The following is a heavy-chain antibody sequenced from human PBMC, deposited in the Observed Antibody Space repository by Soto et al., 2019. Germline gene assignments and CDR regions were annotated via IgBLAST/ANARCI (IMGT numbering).Heavy chain of an antibody. CDR1: GGSIGSYY. CDR2: IYYSGST. CDR3: TRTPYDILTDCYFDY. D-gene: IGHD3-9*01. V-gene: IGHV4-59*06. J-gene: IGHJ4*02. Sequence: LTCTVSGGSIGSYYWTWIRQPPGKGLEWIGYIYYSGSTYYNPSLKSRVTISVDTSKNQFSLKLSSVTAADTAVYYCTRTPYDILTDCYFDYWGQGTLVTVSS.